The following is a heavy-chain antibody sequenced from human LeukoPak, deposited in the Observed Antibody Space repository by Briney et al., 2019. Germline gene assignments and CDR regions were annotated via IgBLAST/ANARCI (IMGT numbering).Heavy chain of an antibody. CDR3: AREIGDDSSGYYFFDY. J-gene: IGHJ4*02. Sequence: VASVKVSCKASGYTFTGYYMHWVRQAPGQGLEWMGRINPNSGGTNYAQKFQGRVTMTRDTSISTAYMELSRLRSDDTAVYYRAREIGDDSSGYYFFDYWGQGTLVTVSS. D-gene: IGHD3-22*01. V-gene: IGHV1-2*06. CDR2: INPNSGGT. CDR1: GYTFTGYY.